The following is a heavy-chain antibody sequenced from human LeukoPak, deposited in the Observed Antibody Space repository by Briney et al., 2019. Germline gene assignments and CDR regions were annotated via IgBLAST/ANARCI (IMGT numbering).Heavy chain of an antibody. CDR1: SGSITNYY. V-gene: IGHV4-59*01. Sequence: SETLSLTCTVSSGSITNYYWSWIRQPPGKGLEWIGFIYYSGNTNYNPSLKSRVTISVDTSKNQFSLKLSSMTAADTAVYYCAGSLGYCTSNVCYLKYWGQGTLVTVSS. CDR3: AGSLGYCTSNVCYLKY. D-gene: IGHD2-8*01. CDR2: IYYSGNT. J-gene: IGHJ4*02.